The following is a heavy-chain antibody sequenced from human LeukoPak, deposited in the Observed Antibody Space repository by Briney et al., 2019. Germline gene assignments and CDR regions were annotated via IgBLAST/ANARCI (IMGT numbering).Heavy chain of an antibody. J-gene: IGHJ3*02. V-gene: IGHV3-23*01. D-gene: IGHD3-22*01. CDR2: ISGSGGST. Sequence: GGSLRLSCAASGFTFSSYAMSWVRQAPGKGLEWVSAISGSGGSTYYADSVKGRFTISRDNSKNTLYLQMNSLRAEDTAVYYCATSGVYFPGSRTAFEIWGQGTMVTVSS. CDR1: GFTFSSYA. CDR3: ATSGVYFPGSRTAFEI.